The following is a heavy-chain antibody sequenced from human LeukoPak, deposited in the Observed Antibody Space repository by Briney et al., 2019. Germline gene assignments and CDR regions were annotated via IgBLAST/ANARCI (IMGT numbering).Heavy chain of an antibody. J-gene: IGHJ4*02. CDR2: IYTSGNT. V-gene: IGHV4-61*02. CDR1: GVSVSSGSYH. CDR3: ARDPSGNYYFDY. Sequence: SETLSLTCTVSGVSVSSGSYHWSWIRQPAGKGLEWIGRIYTSGNTNYNPSLTSRVTISVDTSKNQFSLKLNSMTAADTAVYYCARDPSGNYYFDYWGQGTLVTVSS. D-gene: IGHD4-23*01.